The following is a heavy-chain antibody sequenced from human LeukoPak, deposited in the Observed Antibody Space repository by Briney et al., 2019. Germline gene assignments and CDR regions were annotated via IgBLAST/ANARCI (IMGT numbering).Heavy chain of an antibody. D-gene: IGHD6-13*01. CDR1: GGSISSSSYY. V-gene: IGHV4-39*07. J-gene: IGHJ4*02. CDR2: IYYSGST. CDR3: ARGARTAAGTFYFDY. Sequence: SETLSLTCTVSGGSISSSSYYWGWIRQPPGKGLEWIGSIYYSGSTYYNPSLKSRVTMSVDTSKNQFSLKLSSVTAADTAVYYCARGARTAAGTFYFDYWGQGTLVTVSS.